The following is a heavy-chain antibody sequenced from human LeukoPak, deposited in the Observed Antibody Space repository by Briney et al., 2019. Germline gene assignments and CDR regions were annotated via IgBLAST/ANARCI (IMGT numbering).Heavy chain of an antibody. CDR3: ARDRAYYYDSSGYLREGVYYYYGMDV. V-gene: IGHV1-18*01. D-gene: IGHD3-22*01. J-gene: IGHJ6*02. Sequence: ASVKVSCKASGHTFTSYGISWVRQAPGQGLEWMGWISAYNGSTNYAQKLQGRVTMTTDTSTSTAYMELRSLRSDDTAVYYCARDRAYYYDSSGYLREGVYYYYGMDVWGQGTTVTVSS. CDR1: GHTFTSYG. CDR2: ISAYNGST.